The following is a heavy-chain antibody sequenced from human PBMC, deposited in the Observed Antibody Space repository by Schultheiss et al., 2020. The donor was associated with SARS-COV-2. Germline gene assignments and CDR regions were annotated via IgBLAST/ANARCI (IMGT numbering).Heavy chain of an antibody. CDR1: GFTFGTYN. CDR3: AGSTGAPFDY. V-gene: IGHV3-21*01. Sequence: GGSLRLSCAASGFTFGTYNMHWVRQAPGKGLEFVASIRSSGRDIYYADSMQGRFTISRDNSKNTLYLQMNSLRAEDTAVYYCAGSTGAPFDYWGQGTLVTVSS. D-gene: IGHD3-10*01. J-gene: IGHJ4*02. CDR2: IRSSGRDI.